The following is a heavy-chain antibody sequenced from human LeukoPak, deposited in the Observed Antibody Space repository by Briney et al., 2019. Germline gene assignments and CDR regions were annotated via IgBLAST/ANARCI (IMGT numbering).Heavy chain of an antibody. CDR2: MNPNSGNT. Sequence: ASVKVSCKASGYTFTSYDINWVRPATGQGLEWMGWMNPNSGNTGFAQKFQGRVTMTRNTSKSTAYMELSSLTSEDTAVYYCARARGHSYGYSDYWGQGTLVTVSS. J-gene: IGHJ4*02. D-gene: IGHD5-18*01. CDR3: ARARGHSYGYSDY. V-gene: IGHV1-8*01. CDR1: GYTFTSYD.